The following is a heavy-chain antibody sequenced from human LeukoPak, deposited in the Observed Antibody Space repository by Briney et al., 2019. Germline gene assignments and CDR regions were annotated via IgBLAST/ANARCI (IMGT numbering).Heavy chain of an antibody. Sequence: GGSLRLSCAASGFTVSSNYMSWVRQAPGKGLEWVSVIYSGGSTYYADSVKGRFTISRDNSKNTLYLQMNSLSAEDTAVYYCARERGPYCSDGSCYGGYNWFDPWGQGTLVTVSS. V-gene: IGHV3-53*01. D-gene: IGHD2-15*01. J-gene: IGHJ5*02. CDR3: ARERGPYCSDGSCYGGYNWFDP. CDR2: IYSGGST. CDR1: GFTVSSNY.